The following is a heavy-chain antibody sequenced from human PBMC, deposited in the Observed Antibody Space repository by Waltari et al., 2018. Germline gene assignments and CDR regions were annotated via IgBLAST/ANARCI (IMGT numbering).Heavy chain of an antibody. D-gene: IGHD2-15*01. V-gene: IGHV5-51*01. CDR3: ARLSQLGYCSGGSCYGCDY. CDR1: GYSFTSYW. CDR2: IYPGDSDT. Sequence: EVQLVQSGAEVKKPGESLKISCKGSGYSFTSYWIGRVRQMPGKGLEWMGTIYPGDSDTRYSPSFQGKVTISADKSISTAYLQWSSLKASDTAMYYCARLSQLGYCSGGSCYGCDYWGQGTLVTVSS. J-gene: IGHJ4*02.